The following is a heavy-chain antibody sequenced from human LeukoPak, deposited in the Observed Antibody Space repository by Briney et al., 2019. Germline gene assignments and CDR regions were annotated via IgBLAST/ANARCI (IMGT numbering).Heavy chain of an antibody. D-gene: IGHD6-13*01. CDR1: GGTFSSYA. CDR3: ARAGTIAAAGYDY. Sequence: ASVKVSCKASGGTFSSYAISWVRQAPGQGLEWMGWINPNSGGTNYAQKFQGRVTMTRDTSISTAYMELSRLRSDDTAVYYCARAGTIAAAGYDYWGQGTLVTVSS. CDR2: INPNSGGT. V-gene: IGHV1-2*02. J-gene: IGHJ4*02.